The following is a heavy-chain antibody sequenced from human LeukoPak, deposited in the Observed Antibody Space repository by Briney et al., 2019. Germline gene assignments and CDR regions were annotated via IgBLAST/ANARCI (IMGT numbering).Heavy chain of an antibody. D-gene: IGHD2/OR15-2a*01. J-gene: IGHJ5*02. CDR3: ATTVTSAFYAYGATLEDNWSAP. V-gene: IGHV1-24*01. CDR2: FDPKDVET. CDR1: GYTLTELS. Sequence: ASVKVSCKVSGYTLTELSMHWVRQAPGKGLEWISGFDPKDVETIYAQKFQGRVTMTEDTSTATSYMELSSLRSHDTAVYYCATTVTSAFYAYGATLEDNWSAPWGQGTLVTASS.